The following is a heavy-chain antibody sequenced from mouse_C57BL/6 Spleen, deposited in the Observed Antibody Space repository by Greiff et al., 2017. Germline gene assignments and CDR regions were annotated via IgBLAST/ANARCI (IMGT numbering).Heavy chain of an antibody. CDR2: ISYDGSN. CDR3: ARGHYGSSEGYAMDY. V-gene: IGHV3-6*01. D-gene: IGHD1-1*01. J-gene: IGHJ4*01. Sequence: ESGPGLVKPSQSLSLTCSVTGYSITSGYYWNWIRQFPGNKLEWMGYISYDGSNNYNPSLKNRISITRDTSKNQFFLKLNSVTTEDTATYYCARGHYGSSEGYAMDYWGQGTSVTVSS. CDR1: GYSITSGYY.